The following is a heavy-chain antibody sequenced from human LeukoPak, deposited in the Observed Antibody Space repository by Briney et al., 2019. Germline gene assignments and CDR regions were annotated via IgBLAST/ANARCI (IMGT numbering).Heavy chain of an antibody. V-gene: IGHV4-59*08. Sequence: KPSETLSLTCTVSGGSISSYYWSWIRQPPGKGLEWIGYIYYSGSTYYNPSLKSRVTISVDTSKNQFSLKLSSVTAADTAVYYCASHDDSNWFDPWGQGTLVTVSS. CDR2: IYYSGST. CDR1: GGSISSYY. D-gene: IGHD1-1*01. CDR3: ASHDDSNWFDP. J-gene: IGHJ5*02.